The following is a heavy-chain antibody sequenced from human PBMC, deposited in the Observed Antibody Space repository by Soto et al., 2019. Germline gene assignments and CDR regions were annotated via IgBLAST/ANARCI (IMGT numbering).Heavy chain of an antibody. V-gene: IGHV1-18*04. CDR2: ISAYNGNT. Sequence: ASVKVSCKASGYTFTGYYMHWVRQAPGQGLEWMGWISAYNGNTNYAQKLQGRVTITRDTSASTAYMELSSLRSEDTAVYYCARDQRVAEYYFDYWGQGTLVTVSS. J-gene: IGHJ4*02. CDR1: GYTFTGYY. D-gene: IGHD6-19*01. CDR3: ARDQRVAEYYFDY.